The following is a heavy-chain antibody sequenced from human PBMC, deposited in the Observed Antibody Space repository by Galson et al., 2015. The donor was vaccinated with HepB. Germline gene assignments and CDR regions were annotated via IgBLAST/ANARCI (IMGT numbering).Heavy chain of an antibody. V-gene: IGHV3-74*01. Sequence: SLRLSCAASGFTFSSYWMHWVRQAPGKGLVWVSRINSDGSSTSYADSVKGRFTISRDNAKNTLYLQMNSLRAEDTAVYYCALGTRDSSGWYLYNYGMDVRGQGTTVTVSS. CDR3: ALGTRDSSGWYLYNYGMDV. CDR2: INSDGSST. J-gene: IGHJ6*02. D-gene: IGHD6-19*01. CDR1: GFTFSSYW.